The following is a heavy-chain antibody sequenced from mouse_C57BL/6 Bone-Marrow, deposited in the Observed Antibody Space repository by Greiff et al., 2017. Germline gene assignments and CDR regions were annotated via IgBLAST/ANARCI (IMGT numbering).Heavy chain of an antibody. CDR2: ISNGGGST. CDR3: ARHAYYSNLYAMDY. CDR1: GFTFSDYY. V-gene: IGHV5-12*01. J-gene: IGHJ4*01. Sequence: EVQVVESGGGLVQPGGSLKLSCAASGFTFSDYYMYWVRQTPEKRLEWVAYISNGGGSTYYPDTVKGRFTISRDNAKNTLYLQMSRLKSEDTAMYYCARHAYYSNLYAMDYWGQGTSVTVSS. D-gene: IGHD2-5*01.